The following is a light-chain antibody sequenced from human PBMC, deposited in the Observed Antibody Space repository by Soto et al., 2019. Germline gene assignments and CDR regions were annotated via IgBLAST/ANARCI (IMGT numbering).Light chain of an antibody. CDR3: SSFTSSTSYV. Sequence: QSALPQPASVSGSPGQSIAISCSGTSSDVGSYNSVSLYQQYPGKAPKLMIHDVNNRPSGISDRFSGSKSGNTASLTISGLQAEDEADYYCSSFTSSTSYVFGTGTKLTVL. CDR2: DVN. CDR1: SSDVGSYNS. J-gene: IGLJ1*01. V-gene: IGLV2-14*03.